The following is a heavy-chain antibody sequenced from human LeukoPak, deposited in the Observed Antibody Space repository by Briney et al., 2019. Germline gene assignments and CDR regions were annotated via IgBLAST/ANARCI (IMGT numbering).Heavy chain of an antibody. Sequence: SENLSLTCTVSGGSISSYYWSWIRQPPGKGLEWIGYIYYSGSTNYNPSLKSRVTISVDTSKNQFSLKLSSVTAADTAVYYCARAGYGDSDFDYWGQGTLVTVSS. J-gene: IGHJ4*02. CDR2: IYYSGST. V-gene: IGHV4-59*01. CDR3: ARAGYGDSDFDY. CDR1: GGSISSYY. D-gene: IGHD4-17*01.